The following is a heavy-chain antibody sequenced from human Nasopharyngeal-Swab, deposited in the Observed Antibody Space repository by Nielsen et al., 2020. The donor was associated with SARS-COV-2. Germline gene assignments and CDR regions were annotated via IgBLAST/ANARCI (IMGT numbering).Heavy chain of an antibody. CDR1: GFTFSSYG. CDR2: IWYDGSNK. Sequence: LSLTCAASGFTFSSYGMHWVRQAPGKGLEWVAVIWYDGSNKYYADSVKGRFTISRDNSKNTLYLQMNSLRAEDTAVYYCARGDRYGGNALDAFDIWGQGTMVTVSS. J-gene: IGHJ3*02. V-gene: IGHV3-33*08. D-gene: IGHD4-23*01. CDR3: ARGDRYGGNALDAFDI.